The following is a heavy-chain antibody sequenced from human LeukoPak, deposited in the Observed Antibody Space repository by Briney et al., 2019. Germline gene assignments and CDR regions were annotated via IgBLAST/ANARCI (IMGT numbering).Heavy chain of an antibody. CDR3: ARSLRHCTSTSCSLYYYMDV. CDR1: GFSFSTYA. J-gene: IGHJ6*03. CDR2: ISDDGSDK. D-gene: IGHD2-2*01. V-gene: IGHV3-30*07. Sequence: GRSLRLSCAASGFSFSTYAMHWVRQAPGKGLEWVAVISDDGSDKYYADSVKGRFTISRDNSKKTLFLQMTSLRDGDTAVYYCARSLRHCTSTSCSLYYYMDVWGKGTTVTVSS.